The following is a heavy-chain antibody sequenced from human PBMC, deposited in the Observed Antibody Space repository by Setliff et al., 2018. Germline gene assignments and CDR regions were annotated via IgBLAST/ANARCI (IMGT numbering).Heavy chain of an antibody. D-gene: IGHD3-3*01. Sequence: SVKVSCKVSGGAFSNYGLSWVRQAPGQGLLWMGRIIPILETTNYAQNFQGRVSITADESTRTAYMELSSLTFEDAAVYYCARWNGSGYFYYWGQGTWVTVSS. CDR3: ARWNGSGYFYY. J-gene: IGHJ4*02. V-gene: IGHV1-69*11. CDR1: GGAFSNYG. CDR2: IIPILETT.